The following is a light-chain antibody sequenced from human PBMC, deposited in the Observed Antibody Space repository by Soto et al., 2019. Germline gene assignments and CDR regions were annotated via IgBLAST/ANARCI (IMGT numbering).Light chain of an antibody. V-gene: IGLV2-14*03. Sequence: QCALTQPASVSGAPGESVSISCAGTSSDVGGYNFVSWYQQHPGKAPQLMIYDVSSRPSGVSNRFSGSKSGNTASLTISGLQAEDEADYYCSSYTSSYTYVFGTGTRSP. CDR1: SSDVGGYNF. CDR3: SSYTSSYTYV. J-gene: IGLJ1*01. CDR2: DVS.